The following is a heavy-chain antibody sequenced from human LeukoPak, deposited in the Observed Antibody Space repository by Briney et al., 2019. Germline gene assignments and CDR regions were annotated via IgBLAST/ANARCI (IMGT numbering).Heavy chain of an antibody. CDR2: IYTSGST. J-gene: IGHJ4*02. CDR3: ARGLGYYDILTGYYNGDYFDY. Sequence: SETLSLTCTVSGGSISSGSYYWSWIRQPAGKGLEWIGRIYTSGSTNYNPSLKSRVTISVDTSKNQFSLKLSSATAADTAVYYCARGLGYYDILTGYYNGDYFDYWGQGTLVTVSS. CDR1: GGSISSGSYY. V-gene: IGHV4-61*02. D-gene: IGHD3-9*01.